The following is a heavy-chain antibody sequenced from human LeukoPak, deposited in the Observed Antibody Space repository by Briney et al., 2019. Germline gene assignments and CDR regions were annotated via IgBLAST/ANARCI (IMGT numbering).Heavy chain of an antibody. CDR2: IIPIFGTA. D-gene: IGHD3-22*01. CDR1: GGTFSSYA. CDR3: AREGSYYDSSGFSDY. J-gene: IGHJ4*02. V-gene: IGHV1-69*05. Sequence: SVKVSCKASGGTFSSYAISWVRQAPGQGLEWMGGIIPIFGTANYAQKFQGRVTITTDESTSTAYMELSSLRSGDTAVYYCAREGSYYDSSGFSDYWGQGTLVTVSS.